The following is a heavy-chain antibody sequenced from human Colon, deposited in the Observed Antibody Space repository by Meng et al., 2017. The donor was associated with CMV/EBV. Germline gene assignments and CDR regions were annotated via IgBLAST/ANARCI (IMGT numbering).Heavy chain of an antibody. CDR2: VYYTGSA. CDR3: ARADPSLAMYYFDY. V-gene: IGHV4-59*13. J-gene: IGHJ4*02. CDR1: GGSISTYY. D-gene: IGHD3-16*01. Sequence: GSLRLSCNVSGGSISTYYWTWIRQPPGKGLEWIGNVYYTGSARYSPSLKSRLTISVDTAKNQFSLKLRSVTVADTAIYYCARADPSLAMYYFDYWGPGMLVTVSS.